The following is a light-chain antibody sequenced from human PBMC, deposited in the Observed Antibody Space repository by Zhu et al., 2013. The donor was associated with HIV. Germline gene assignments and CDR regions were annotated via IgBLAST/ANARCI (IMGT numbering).Light chain of an antibody. CDR1: SANIGKHY. V-gene: IGLV1-44*01. CDR2: STD. J-gene: IGLJ3*02. Sequence: QSVMTQPPSVSAAPGQTVSIACSGSSANIGKHYISWYQQLPGTAPKLLVYSTDRRPSGVPARFTGSKSGASATLAISGLQSEDEATYYCATWDDGLNGPVFGGGTKLTVL. CDR3: ATWDDGLNGPV.